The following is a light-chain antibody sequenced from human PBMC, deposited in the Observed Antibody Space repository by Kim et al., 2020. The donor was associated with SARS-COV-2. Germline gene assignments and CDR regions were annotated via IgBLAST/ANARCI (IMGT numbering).Light chain of an antibody. J-gene: IGKJ4*01. CDR1: HSISATY. Sequence: LSPGERATLSCRASHSISATYLSWYQQKPGQPPSLLMYGASSRTTGVPDRFSGRGSATDFTLTISRLEPEDFAVYFCQQSGNSFTFGGGTKVDIK. CDR2: GAS. CDR3: QQSGNSFT. V-gene: IGKV3-20*01.